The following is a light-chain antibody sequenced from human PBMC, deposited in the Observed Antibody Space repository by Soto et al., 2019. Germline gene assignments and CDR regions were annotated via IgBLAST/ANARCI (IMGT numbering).Light chain of an antibody. CDR3: SSYAGSNIFV. CDR1: SSDVGGYNF. CDR2: EVS. Sequence: QSVLTQPPSASGSPGQSVTISCTGTSSDVGGYNFVAWYQQHPGKAPKLMISEVSKRPSGVPDRFSGSKSGNTASLTVSGLQAEDEADYYCSSYAGSNIFVFGPGTKLTVL. V-gene: IGLV2-8*01. J-gene: IGLJ1*01.